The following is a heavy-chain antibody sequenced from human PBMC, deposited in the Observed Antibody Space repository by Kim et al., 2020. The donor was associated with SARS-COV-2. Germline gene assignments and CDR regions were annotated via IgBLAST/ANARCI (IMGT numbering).Heavy chain of an antibody. Sequence: SVKVSCKASGGTFSSYAISWVRQAPGQGLEWMGGIIPIFGTANYAQKFQGRVTITADESTSTAYMELSSLRSEDTAVYYCASPITMVQGVNREWWFDPWGQGTLVTVSS. CDR2: IIPIFGTA. CDR1: GGTFSSYA. V-gene: IGHV1-69*13. J-gene: IGHJ5*02. CDR3: ASPITMVQGVNREWWFDP. D-gene: IGHD3-10*01.